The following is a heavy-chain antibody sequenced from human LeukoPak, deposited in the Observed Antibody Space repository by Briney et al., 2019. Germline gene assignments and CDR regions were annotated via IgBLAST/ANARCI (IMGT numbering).Heavy chain of an antibody. CDR2: IKQDGSEK. J-gene: IGHJ2*01. V-gene: IGHV3-7*01. CDR1: GFTFSDYW. Sequence: GGSLRLSCAASGFTFSDYWMSWVRQAPGKGLEWVANIKQDGSEKYYVDSVKGRFTISRDNAKNSLYLQMNSPRAEDTAVYYCARRYFDLWGRGTLVTVSS. CDR3: ARRYFDL.